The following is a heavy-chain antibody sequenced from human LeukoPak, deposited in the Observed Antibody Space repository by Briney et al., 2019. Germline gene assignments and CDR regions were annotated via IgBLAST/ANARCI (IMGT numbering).Heavy chain of an antibody. CDR2: ISGSGGST. J-gene: IGHJ4*02. CDR1: GFTFSSYA. V-gene: IGHV3-23*01. D-gene: IGHD6-6*01. CDR3: AKGSAAARPYYFDF. Sequence: GGSLRLSCAASGFTFSSYAMSWVRQAPGKGLEWVSAISGSGGSTYYADSAKGRFTISRDNSKNTLYLQMNGLRAEDTAVYYCAKGSAAARPYYFDFWGQGTLVTVSS.